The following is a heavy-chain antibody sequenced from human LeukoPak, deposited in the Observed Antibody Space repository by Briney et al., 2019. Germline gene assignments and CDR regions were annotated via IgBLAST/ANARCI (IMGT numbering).Heavy chain of an antibody. J-gene: IGHJ4*02. Sequence: GGSLRLSCAVSGITLSNYGMSWVRQAPGKGLEWVAGISDSGGRTNYADSVKGRFTISRDNPMNTLYLQMNSLRAADTAVYFCAKRGVVIRVLLVGFHKEAYYFDSRGQGALVTVSS. CDR1: GITLSNYG. CDR2: ISDSGGRT. D-gene: IGHD3-10*01. V-gene: IGHV3-23*01. CDR3: AKRGVVIRVLLVGFHKEAYYFDS.